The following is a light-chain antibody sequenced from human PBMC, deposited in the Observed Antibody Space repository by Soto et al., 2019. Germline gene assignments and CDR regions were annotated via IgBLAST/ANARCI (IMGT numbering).Light chain of an antibody. Sequence: EIVLTQSTATLSLSPGASATLSGRHSRSVSSYLAWYQQKPGQAPRLLIYDASNSPTDIPARFSGSGSGTDFTLTISSLQPEDFAVYYCQQRSNWPLTFGQGTRLEIK. CDR3: QQRSNWPLT. CDR1: RSVSSY. V-gene: IGKV3-11*01. J-gene: IGKJ5*01. CDR2: DAS.